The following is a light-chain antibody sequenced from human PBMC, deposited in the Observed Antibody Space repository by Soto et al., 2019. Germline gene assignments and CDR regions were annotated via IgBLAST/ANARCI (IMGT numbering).Light chain of an antibody. J-gene: IGLJ3*02. CDR2: SNN. Sequence: QLVLTQPPSASGTPGQRVTISCSGTRSNIGSNYVYWYQQLPGTAPKLLIYSNNQRPSGVPDRFSGYKSGTSASLAISGLRSEDEADYYCAAWDDSLSANWVFGGGTQLTVL. CDR3: AAWDDSLSANWV. CDR1: RSNIGSNY. V-gene: IGLV1-47*02.